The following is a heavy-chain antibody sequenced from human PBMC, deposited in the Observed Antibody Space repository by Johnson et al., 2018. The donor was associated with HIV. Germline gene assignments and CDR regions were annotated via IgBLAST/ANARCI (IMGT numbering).Heavy chain of an antibody. J-gene: IGHJ3*02. CDR2: ISYDGSEK. Sequence: MQLVESGGGVVQPGRSLRLSCAASGFTFSSYAMHWVRQAPGKGLEWVAVISYDGSEKYYADSVKGRFTISRDNSKKTLSLQMNSLRPEDTAVYYCAKSSSATYYGDAFDMWGQGTMVTVSS. D-gene: IGHD3-10*01. CDR3: AKSSSATYYGDAFDM. V-gene: IGHV3-30*04. CDR1: GFTFSSYA.